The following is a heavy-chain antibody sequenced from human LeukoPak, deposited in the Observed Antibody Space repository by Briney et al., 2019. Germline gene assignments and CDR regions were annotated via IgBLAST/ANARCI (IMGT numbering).Heavy chain of an antibody. CDR1: AGTFSSYT. CDR3: ARDDYGGIDP. V-gene: IGHV1-69*04. D-gene: IGHD4-17*01. J-gene: IGHJ5*02. CDR2: IIPILGIA. Sequence: GSSVKVSCKASAGTFSSYTISWGRQAPGQGLEWMVRIIPILGIANYAQKFQGRVTITSDKSTSTAYMELSSLRSEDTAVYYCARDDYGGIDPWGQGTLVTVSS.